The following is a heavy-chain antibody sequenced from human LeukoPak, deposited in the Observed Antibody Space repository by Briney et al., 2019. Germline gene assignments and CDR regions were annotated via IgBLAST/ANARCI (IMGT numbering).Heavy chain of an antibody. CDR2: INHSGST. J-gene: IGHJ5*02. V-gene: IGHV4-34*01. Sequence: PSETLSLTCAVYGGSFSGYYWSWIRQPPGKGLEWIGEINHSGSTNYNPSLKSRVTISVDTSKNQFSLKLSSVTAADTAVYYCARGHLDATYYYGSGTFNWFDPWGQGTLVTVPS. D-gene: IGHD3-10*01. CDR1: GGSFSGYY. CDR3: ARGHLDATYYYGSGTFNWFDP.